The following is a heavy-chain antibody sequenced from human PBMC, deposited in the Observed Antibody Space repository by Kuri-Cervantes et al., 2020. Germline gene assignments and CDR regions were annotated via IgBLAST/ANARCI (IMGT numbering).Heavy chain of an antibody. CDR3: ARVGCSGGSCYMEYYYVDV. CDR1: GFTFSIYT. J-gene: IGHJ6*03. D-gene: IGHD2-15*01. V-gene: IGHV3-23*01. CDR2: ITGKTGRT. Sequence: GESLKISCATSGFTFSIYTMNWVRQAPGKGLEWVSAITGKTGRTHYADSVEGRFTISRDNSKNTLYLQMYSLRTDDTAVYYCARVGCSGGSCYMEYYYVDVWGKGTTVTVSS.